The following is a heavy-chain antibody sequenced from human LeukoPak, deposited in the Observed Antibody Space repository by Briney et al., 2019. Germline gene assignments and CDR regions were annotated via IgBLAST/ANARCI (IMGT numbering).Heavy chain of an antibody. CDR2: IYYSGST. Sequence: SETLSLTCTVSGGSISSGGYYWSWIRQHPGKGLEWIGYIYYSGSTYYNPSLKSRVTISVDTSKNQFSLELSSVTAADTAVYYCARDGYDSSGYFNWFDPWGQGTLVTVSS. J-gene: IGHJ5*02. V-gene: IGHV4-31*03. D-gene: IGHD3-22*01. CDR1: GGSISSGGYY. CDR3: ARDGYDSSGYFNWFDP.